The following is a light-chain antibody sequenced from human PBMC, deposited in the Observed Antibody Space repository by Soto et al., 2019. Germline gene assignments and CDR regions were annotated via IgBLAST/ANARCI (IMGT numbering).Light chain of an antibody. CDR3: QQYSSSPYT. CDR1: QTVSSTY. Sequence: DIVLTQSPGTLSLSPGERASLSCRASQTVSSTYIAWYQQKPGQSPRLVMYDASNRATAIPDRFSGSGYGTDFTLTISRLEPEDVAVYYCQQYSSSPYTVGQGNKLEIK. V-gene: IGKV3-20*01. CDR2: DAS. J-gene: IGKJ2*01.